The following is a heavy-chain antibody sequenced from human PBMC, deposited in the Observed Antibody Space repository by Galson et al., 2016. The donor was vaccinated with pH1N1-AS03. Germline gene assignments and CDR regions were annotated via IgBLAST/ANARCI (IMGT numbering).Heavy chain of an antibody. CDR3: VSVWGDYDY. CDR1: GGSISSYY. J-gene: IGHJ4*02. CDR2: IYTSGST. Sequence: ETLSLTCTVSGGSISSYYWSWIRRPAGKGLEWIGRIYTSGSTIYNPSLKSRVTVSVDTSKNQLSLKLTSVTAADTAVYYCVSVWGDYDYWGQGTLVTVSS. D-gene: IGHD3-16*01. V-gene: IGHV4-4*07.